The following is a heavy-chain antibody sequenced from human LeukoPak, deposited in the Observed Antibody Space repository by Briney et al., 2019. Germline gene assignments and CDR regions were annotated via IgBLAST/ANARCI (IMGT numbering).Heavy chain of an antibody. Sequence: GGSLRLSCTASGFTFSSYGMSWVRQAPGKGLEWVSAISGSGGSTSYADSVRGRFTISRDNSKNTLNLQMNSLRAEDAAVYYCARGYSSDNWGQGTLVTVSS. V-gene: IGHV3-23*01. CDR2: ISGSGGST. CDR1: GFTFSSYG. D-gene: IGHD2-21*01. J-gene: IGHJ4*02. CDR3: ARGYSSDN.